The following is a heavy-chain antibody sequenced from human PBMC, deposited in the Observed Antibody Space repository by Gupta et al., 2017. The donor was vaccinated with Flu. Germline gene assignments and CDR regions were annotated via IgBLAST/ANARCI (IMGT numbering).Heavy chain of an antibody. J-gene: IGHJ6*02. CDR2: VSGSGGST. CDR1: GLNFKHYA. V-gene: IGHV3-23*01. Sequence: EVQLLESGGTLVQPGGSLRLSCAVSGLNFKHYAMNWVREAPGKGLEWVSGVSGSGGSTYYANSVKGRFTVSRDNSKNTVFLQMSSLRAEDTGIYYCAKEDSPMVTRYFGMDVWGQGTTVTVSS. CDR3: AKEDSPMVTRYFGMDV. D-gene: IGHD5-18*01.